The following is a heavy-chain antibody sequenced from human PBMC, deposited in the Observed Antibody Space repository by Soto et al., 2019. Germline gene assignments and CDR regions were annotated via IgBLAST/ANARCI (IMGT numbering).Heavy chain of an antibody. Sequence: SETLSLTCTVSGGSISSYYWSWIRQPPGKGLEWIGYIYHSGSTNYNPSLKSRVTISVDTSKNQLSLKLSSVTAADTAVYCCARDRGDYGGNSDAHDAFDIWGQGTMVTVSS. CDR2: IYHSGST. CDR1: GGSISSYY. CDR3: ARDRGDYGGNSDAHDAFDI. J-gene: IGHJ3*02. V-gene: IGHV4-59*01. D-gene: IGHD4-17*01.